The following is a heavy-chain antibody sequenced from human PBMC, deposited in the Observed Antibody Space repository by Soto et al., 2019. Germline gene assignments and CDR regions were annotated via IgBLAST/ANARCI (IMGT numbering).Heavy chain of an antibody. D-gene: IGHD3-10*01. CDR3: AKDRDPWYYYGSGSYYSDY. J-gene: IGHJ4*02. Sequence: GGSLRLSXAASGFTFSSYAMSWVRQAPGKGLEWVSAISGSGGSTYYADSVKGRFTISRDNSKNTLYLQMNSLRAEDTAVYYCAKDRDPWYYYGSGSYYSDYWGQGTLVTVSS. CDR1: GFTFSSYA. V-gene: IGHV3-23*01. CDR2: ISGSGGST.